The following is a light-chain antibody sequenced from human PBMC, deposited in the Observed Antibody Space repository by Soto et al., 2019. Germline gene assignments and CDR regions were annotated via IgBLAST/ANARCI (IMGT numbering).Light chain of an antibody. CDR3: QQYENWYT. CDR2: GAS. CDR1: QSVRSE. V-gene: IGKV3-15*01. Sequence: EIVMTQSPATLSVSPGARATLSCRASQSVRSELAWYQQKPGQAPRLLIYGASTRATGIPGRFSGSGSWTDFTLTIRSLQFEDFAVYYCQQYENWYTFGQGTKLEI. J-gene: IGKJ2*01.